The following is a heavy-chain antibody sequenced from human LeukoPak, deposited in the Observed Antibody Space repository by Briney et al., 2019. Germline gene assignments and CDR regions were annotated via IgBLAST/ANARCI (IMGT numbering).Heavy chain of an antibody. J-gene: IGHJ4*02. CDR3: ARSRYDSGTYALEE. CDR2: ISYGGST. Sequence: PSGTLSLTCSVSGGSVSSTTYYWGWIRQPPGKGLEWIGSISYGGSTYYNPSLKSRLTISVDTSKNQFSLELSSVTAADTAVYFCARSRYDSGTYALEEWGQGTLVTVSS. D-gene: IGHD3-10*01. CDR1: GGSVSSTTYY. V-gene: IGHV4-39*01.